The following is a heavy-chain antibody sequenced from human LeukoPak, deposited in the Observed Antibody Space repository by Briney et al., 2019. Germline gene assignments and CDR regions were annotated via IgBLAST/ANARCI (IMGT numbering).Heavy chain of an antibody. J-gene: IGHJ6*02. CDR3: ARGSEYYDFWSGPIRRHYYYYYGMDV. CDR1: GYSINNYW. CDR2: IYPADSDI. Sequence: GESLKISCKGSGYSINNYWIGWVRQMPGKGLEWMGIIYPADSDIRYSPSFQGQVTVSADESTSTAYMELSSLRSEDTAVYYCARGSEYYDFWSGPIRRHYYYYYGMDVWGQGTTVTVSS. V-gene: IGHV5-51*01. D-gene: IGHD3-3*01.